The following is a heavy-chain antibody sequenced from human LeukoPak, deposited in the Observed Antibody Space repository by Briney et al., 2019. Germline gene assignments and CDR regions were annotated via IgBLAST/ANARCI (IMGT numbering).Heavy chain of an antibody. CDR3: ARVGSNQWLDY. D-gene: IGHD6-19*01. CDR1: GFTLSSYS. V-gene: IGHV3-48*01. CDR2: TSGGSSTI. Sequence: GGSLRLSCAASGFTLSSYSMNWVRQAPGKGLEWVSYTSGGSSTIYNADSVKGRFTISRDNAKNLLYLLMDTLRAEDTAVYYCARVGSNQWLDYWGQGTLVTVSS. J-gene: IGHJ4*02.